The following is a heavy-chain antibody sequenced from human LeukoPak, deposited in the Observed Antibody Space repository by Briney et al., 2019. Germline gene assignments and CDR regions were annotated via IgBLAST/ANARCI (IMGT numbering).Heavy chain of an antibody. V-gene: IGHV3-23*01. D-gene: IGHD2-2*01. Sequence: GGSLRLSCAASGFTFSSYAMSWVRQAPGKGLEWVSAISGSGGSTYYADSVKGRFTISRDNAKNSLYLQMNSLRAEDTAVYYCARVGVCSSTSCYFSQSAHFDYWGQGTLVTVSS. CDR2: ISGSGGST. CDR3: ARVGVCSSTSCYFSQSAHFDY. CDR1: GFTFSSYA. J-gene: IGHJ4*02.